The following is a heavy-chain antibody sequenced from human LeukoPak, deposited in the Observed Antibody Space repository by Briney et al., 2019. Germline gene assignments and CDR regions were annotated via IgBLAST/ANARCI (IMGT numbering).Heavy chain of an antibody. CDR2: IYYSGST. V-gene: IGHV4-39*01. CDR3: ARHKEIAAAATGFDY. CDR1: GGSISSSSYY. Sequence: KSSETLSLTCTVSGGSISSSSYYWGWIRQPPGKGLEWIGSIYYSGSTYYNPSLKSRVTISVDTSKNQFSLKLSSVTAADTAVYYCARHKEIAAAATGFDYWGQGTLVTVSS. D-gene: IGHD6-13*01. J-gene: IGHJ4*02.